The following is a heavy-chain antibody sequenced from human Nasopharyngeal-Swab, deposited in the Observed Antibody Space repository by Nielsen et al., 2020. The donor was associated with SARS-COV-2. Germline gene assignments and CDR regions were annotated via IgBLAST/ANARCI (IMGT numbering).Heavy chain of an antibody. CDR3: GKARAGDGYKDAFDF. CDR1: GFSIDDYA. D-gene: IGHD5-24*01. CDR2: ISWNSATV. J-gene: IGHJ3*01. V-gene: IGHV3-9*01. Sequence: LSLTCAASGFSIDDYAMHWVRQAPGKGLEWVSGISWNSATVGYADSVEGRFTISRDNAKGSLYLQMNGLTAEDTALYYCGKARAGDGYKDAFDFWGQGTMVTVSS.